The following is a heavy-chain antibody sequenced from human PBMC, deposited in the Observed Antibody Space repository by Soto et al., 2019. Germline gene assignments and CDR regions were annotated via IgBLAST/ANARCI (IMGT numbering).Heavy chain of an antibody. CDR2: ISYDGKRK. CDR1: GFSFSSYA. D-gene: IGHD5-12*01. CDR3: ETDGLATIHSSYYLIDV. J-gene: IGHJ6*04. V-gene: IGHV3-30*04. Sequence: QVQLVESGGGVVQAGRSLRLSCAASGFSFSSYAVHWVRQAPGKGLEWVAVISYDGKRKNYTDSVKGRFILSRDESKNPLNLKMNSIRVEDKAVYYCETDGLATIHSSYYLIDVCGKETTVTVSA.